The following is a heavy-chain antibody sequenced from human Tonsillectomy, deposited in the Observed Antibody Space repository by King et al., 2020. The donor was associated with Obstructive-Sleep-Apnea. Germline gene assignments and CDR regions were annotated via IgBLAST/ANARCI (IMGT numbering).Heavy chain of an antibody. CDR1: GFTFSNYA. V-gene: IGHV3-30-3*01. J-gene: IGHJ6*02. CDR2: ILYDGRDE. D-gene: IGHD3-10*01. CDR3: SGHYYRGDFGLDV. Sequence: VQLVESGGGVVQPGRSLRLSCAASGFTFSNYAMHWVRQAPGKGLDWVAFILYDGRDETYEDSVKGRFTISRENPENTLYRQMNRLRAEDTAVYYCSGHYYRGDFGLDVWGPGTTVTVSS.